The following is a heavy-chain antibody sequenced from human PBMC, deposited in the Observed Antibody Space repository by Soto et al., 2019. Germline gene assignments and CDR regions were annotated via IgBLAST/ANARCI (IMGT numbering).Heavy chain of an antibody. CDR1: GYNFPDYW. CDR2: IYPGDSDT. Sequence: GESLKISCKGLGYNFPDYWIAWVRQMPGKGLEYMGIIYPGDSDTRYSPSFQGQVTISADKSISTAYLQWNSLEASDTAMYYCARHGEVGQTQLRLNWLDPWGQGTMVTVYS. CDR3: ARHGEVGQTQLRLNWLDP. J-gene: IGHJ5*02. D-gene: IGHD2-21*01. V-gene: IGHV5-51*01.